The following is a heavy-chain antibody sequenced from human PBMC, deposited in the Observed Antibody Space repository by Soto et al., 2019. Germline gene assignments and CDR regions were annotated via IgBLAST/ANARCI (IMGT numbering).Heavy chain of an antibody. CDR3: AREETAWPLAYGLDV. CDR1: GFSFSTYS. V-gene: IGHV3-21*01. D-gene: IGHD2-21*02. J-gene: IGHJ6*02. Sequence: GGSLRLSCAASGFSFSTYSMNWVRQAPGKWLEWVSSISSRGDTYYADSVKGRFTISRDNAKNSVSLQMDSLRAEDAAVYYCAREETAWPLAYGLDVWGQGXTVTVYS. CDR2: ISSRGDT.